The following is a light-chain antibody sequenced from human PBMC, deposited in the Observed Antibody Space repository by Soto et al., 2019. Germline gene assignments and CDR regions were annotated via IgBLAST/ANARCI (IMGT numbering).Light chain of an antibody. V-gene: IGKV3-11*01. J-gene: IGKJ2*01. CDR3: QQRSSWPRT. CDR1: QSVSSY. CDR2: DAS. Sequence: EIVLTQSPATLSLSPGERATLSCRASQSVSSYLAWYQHKPGQTPRLLIYDASNRATGIPARFSGSGSGTDFTLTISSLEPEDVAVYYCQQRSSWPRTFGQGTKLEIK.